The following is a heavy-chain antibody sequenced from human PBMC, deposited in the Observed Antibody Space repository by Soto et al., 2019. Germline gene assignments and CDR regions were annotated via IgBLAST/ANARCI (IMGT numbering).Heavy chain of an antibody. V-gene: IGHV3-11*01. CDR1: GFTFSDYY. J-gene: IGHJ4*02. Sequence: GSLRLSCAASGFTFSDYYMSWIRQAPGKGLEWVSYISSSGSTIYYADSVKGRFTISRDNAKNSLYLQMNSLRAEDTAVYYCARDPDVVVVAATDNFDYWGQGTLVTVSS. CDR2: ISSSGSTI. D-gene: IGHD2-15*01. CDR3: ARDPDVVVVAATDNFDY.